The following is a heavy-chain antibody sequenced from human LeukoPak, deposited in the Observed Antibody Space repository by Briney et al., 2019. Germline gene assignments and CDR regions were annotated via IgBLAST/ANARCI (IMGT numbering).Heavy chain of an antibody. D-gene: IGHD3-9*01. CDR1: GFTFSSYG. CDR2: IRYDRSNK. J-gene: IGHJ4*02. CDR3: AKGYYDILTGLDY. Sequence: GGSLRLSCAASGFTFSSYGMHWVRQAPGKGLEWVAFIRYDRSNKYYADSVKGRFTISRDNSKNTLYLQMNSLRAEDTAVYYCAKGYYDILTGLDYWGQGTLVTVSS. V-gene: IGHV3-30*02.